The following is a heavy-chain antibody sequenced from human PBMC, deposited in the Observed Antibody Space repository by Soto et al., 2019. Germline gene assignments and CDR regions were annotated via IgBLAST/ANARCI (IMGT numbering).Heavy chain of an antibody. CDR3: ARVGGEPAVGADDY. Sequence: GGSLRLSCAASGFTFSSYSMNWVRQAPGKGLEWVSSISSSSSYIYYADSVKGRFTISRDNAKNSLYLQMNSLRAEDTAVYYCARVGGEPAVGADDYWGQGTLVTVSS. J-gene: IGHJ4*02. D-gene: IGHD1-26*01. CDR2: ISSSSSYI. V-gene: IGHV3-21*01. CDR1: GFTFSSYS.